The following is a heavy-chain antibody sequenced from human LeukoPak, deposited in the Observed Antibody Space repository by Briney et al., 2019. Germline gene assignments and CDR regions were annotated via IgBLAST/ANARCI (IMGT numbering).Heavy chain of an antibody. CDR2: IYTSGST. J-gene: IGHJ4*02. V-gene: IGHV4-61*02. Sequence: PSETLSLTCSVSGGSISSGSYYWSWIRQPAGKGLEWIGRIYTSGSTNYNPSLKSRVTISVDTSKNQFSLKLSSVTAADTAVYYCARERLAATNGFDYWGQGTLVTVSS. CDR1: GGSISSGSYY. CDR3: ARERLAATNGFDY. D-gene: IGHD2-15*01.